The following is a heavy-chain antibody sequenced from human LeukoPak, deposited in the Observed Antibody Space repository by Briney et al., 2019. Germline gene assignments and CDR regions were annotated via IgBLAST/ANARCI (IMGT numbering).Heavy chain of an antibody. D-gene: IGHD6-13*01. Sequence: ASETLSLTCTVSGGSISSYYWSWIRQPPGKGLEWIGYIYYSGTTNYNPSLKSRVTISVDTSKNQFSLKLSSVTAADTAVYYCARGVYIAAAQYGYWGQGTLVTVTS. CDR2: IYYSGTT. CDR3: ARGVYIAAAQYGY. V-gene: IGHV4-59*01. CDR1: GGSISSYY. J-gene: IGHJ4*02.